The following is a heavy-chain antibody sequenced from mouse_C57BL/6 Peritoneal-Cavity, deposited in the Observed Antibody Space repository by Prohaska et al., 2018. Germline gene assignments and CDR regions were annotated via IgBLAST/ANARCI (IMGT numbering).Heavy chain of an antibody. D-gene: IGHD2-13*01. J-gene: IGHJ3*01. CDR1: GYAFSSYW. Sequence: QVQLQQSGAELVKPGASVKISCKASGYAFSSYWMNWVKQRPGKGLEWIGQIYPGDGDTNYNGKFKGKATLTADKSSSTAYTQLSSLTSEDSVVYFCARWGDPAYWGQGTLVTVSA. CDR3: ARWGDPAY. V-gene: IGHV1-80*01. CDR2: IYPGDGDT.